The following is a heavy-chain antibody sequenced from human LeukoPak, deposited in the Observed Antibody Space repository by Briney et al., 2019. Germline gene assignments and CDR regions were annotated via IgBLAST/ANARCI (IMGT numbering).Heavy chain of an antibody. CDR3: ARAGSPSSGEEYFDY. V-gene: IGHV4-39*07. J-gene: IGHJ4*02. CDR1: GGSISSSSYY. Sequence: SETLSLTCTVSGGSISSSSYYWGWIRQPPGKGLEWIGSIYYSGSTYYNPSLKSRVTISVDTSKNQFSLKLSSVTAADTAVYYCARAGSPSSGEEYFDYWGQGTLVTVSS. D-gene: IGHD7-27*01. CDR2: IYYSGST.